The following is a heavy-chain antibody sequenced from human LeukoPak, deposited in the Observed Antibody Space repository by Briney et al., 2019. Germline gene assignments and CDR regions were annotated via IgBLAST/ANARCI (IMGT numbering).Heavy chain of an antibody. Sequence: SETLSLTCTVSGGAISSYYWSWIRQPPGKGLEWIGYIYYSGNTNYNPSLKSRVTISVDTSKNQFPLKLSSVTAADTAVYYCARTSGMTTAYYYYMDVWGKGTTVTVSS. D-gene: IGHD4-11*01. CDR2: IYYSGNT. CDR3: ARTSGMTTAYYYYMDV. CDR1: GGAISSYY. V-gene: IGHV4-59*01. J-gene: IGHJ6*03.